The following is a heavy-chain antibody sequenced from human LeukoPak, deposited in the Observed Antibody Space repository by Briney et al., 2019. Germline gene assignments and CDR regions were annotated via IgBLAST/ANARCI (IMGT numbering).Heavy chain of an antibody. J-gene: IGHJ4*02. V-gene: IGHV3-7*01. Sequence: GGSLRLSCAASGFTFTNYWMSWVRQAPGKGPEWVANIKQDGSEKYYVDSVVGRFTISRDNAENSLSLQMNSLRGEDTAVYYCVRALGSSSADYWGQGTLVTVSS. D-gene: IGHD6-6*01. CDR1: GFTFTNYW. CDR2: IKQDGSEK. CDR3: VRALGSSSADY.